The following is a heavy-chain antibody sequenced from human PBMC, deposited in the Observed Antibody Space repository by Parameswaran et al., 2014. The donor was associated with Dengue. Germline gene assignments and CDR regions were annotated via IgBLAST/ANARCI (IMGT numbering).Heavy chain of an antibody. J-gene: IGHJ1*01. V-gene: IGHV3-21*01. Sequence: WIRQPPGKGLEWVSSISSSSSYIYYADSVKGRFTISRDNAKNSLYLQMNSLRAEDTAVYYCARGYDYVWGSYSEYFQHWGQGTLVTVSS. D-gene: IGHD3-16*01. CDR3: ARGYDYVWGSYSEYFQH. CDR2: ISSSSSYI.